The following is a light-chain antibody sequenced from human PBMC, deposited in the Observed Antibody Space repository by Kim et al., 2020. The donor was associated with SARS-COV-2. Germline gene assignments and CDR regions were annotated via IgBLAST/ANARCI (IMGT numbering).Light chain of an antibody. Sequence: LSPGERATLSCRASQSVSSYLAWYQQKPGQAPRLLIHEASNRATGIPARFSGSGSGTDFTLTIISLEPEDFAVYYCQHRSNWPPLFGGGTKVDIK. V-gene: IGKV3-11*01. CDR2: EAS. CDR1: QSVSSY. CDR3: QHRSNWPPL. J-gene: IGKJ4*01.